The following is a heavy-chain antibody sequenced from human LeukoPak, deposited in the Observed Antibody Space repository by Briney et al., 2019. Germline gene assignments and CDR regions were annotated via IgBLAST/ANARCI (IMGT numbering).Heavy chain of an antibody. CDR3: ARHDPYYYGSGSYQHFDL. D-gene: IGHD3-10*01. V-gene: IGHV4-59*08. CDR2: IYYSGNT. Sequence: PSETLSLTCTVSGGSITSYYWSWIRQPPGKGLEYIGYIYYSGNTNYNPSLKSRVTISVDTSKNQFSLKLSSVTAADTAVYYCARHDPYYYGSGSYQHFDLWGRGTLVTVSS. J-gene: IGHJ2*01. CDR1: GGSITSYY.